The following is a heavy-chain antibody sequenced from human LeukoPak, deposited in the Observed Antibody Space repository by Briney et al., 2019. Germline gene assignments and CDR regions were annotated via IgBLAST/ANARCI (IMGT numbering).Heavy chain of an antibody. CDR3: ARGSKGYYGSGTSAGFDY. CDR2: INHSGST. CDR1: GGSFSGYY. Sequence: PSETLSLTCAVYGGSFSGYYWSWIRQPPGKGLEWIGEINHSGSTNYNPSLKSRVTISVDTSKNQFSLKLSSVTAADTAVYYCARGSKGYYGSGTSAGFDYRGQGTLVTVSS. D-gene: IGHD3-10*01. J-gene: IGHJ4*02. V-gene: IGHV4-34*01.